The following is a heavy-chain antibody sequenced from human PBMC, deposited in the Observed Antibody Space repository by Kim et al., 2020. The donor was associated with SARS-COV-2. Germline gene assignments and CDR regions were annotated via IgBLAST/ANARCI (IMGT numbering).Heavy chain of an antibody. V-gene: IGHV3-7*01. Sequence: YYVVSVKGRFTSSRDNAKNSLYLQRNSLRAEDTAVYYCARESDYRSAFDYWGQGTLVTVSS. J-gene: IGHJ4*02. D-gene: IGHD4-17*01. CDR3: ARESDYRSAFDY.